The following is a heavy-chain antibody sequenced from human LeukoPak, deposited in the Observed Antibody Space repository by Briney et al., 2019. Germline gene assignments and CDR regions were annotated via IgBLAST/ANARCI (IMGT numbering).Heavy chain of an antibody. J-gene: IGHJ4*02. CDR1: GGSISSYY. CDR3: ASGGVGYALDY. V-gene: IGHV4-59*01. D-gene: IGHD2-2*01. Sequence: PSETLSLTCTVSGGSISSYYWSWIRQPPGKGLEWIGYIYYSGSTNYNPSLKSRVTISVDTSKNQFSLKLSSVTAADTAVYYCASGGVGYALDYWGQGTLVTVSS. CDR2: IYYSGST.